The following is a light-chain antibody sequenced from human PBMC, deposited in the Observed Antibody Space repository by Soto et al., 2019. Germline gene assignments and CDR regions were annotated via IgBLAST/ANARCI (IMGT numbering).Light chain of an antibody. J-gene: IGLJ2*01. Sequence: QSGLTQPAAVSGSPGQSITISCTGTSSDVGGYNYVSWYQQHPGEAPKLMIYDVSNRPSGVSNRFSGSKSGNTASLTISGLQAEDEADYYCSSYTSSSTPVVFGGGTKVTVL. CDR1: SSDVGGYNY. V-gene: IGLV2-14*01. CDR2: DVS. CDR3: SSYTSSSTPVV.